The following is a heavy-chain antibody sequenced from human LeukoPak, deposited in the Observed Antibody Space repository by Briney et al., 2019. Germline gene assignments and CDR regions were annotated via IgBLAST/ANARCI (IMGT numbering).Heavy chain of an antibody. V-gene: IGHV3-23*01. J-gene: IGHJ4*02. Sequence: GGSLRLSCAASGFTFSISAMSSVPEAPRKRVEWGSNISDSGSSGSTYYADSVKGRFTISRDNSKNTLYLQMNSLRAEDTGVYYCAKSGYNHFDYFGQGTLFTVSS. CDR2: ISDSGSSGST. D-gene: IGHD5-24*01. CDR3: AKSGYNHFDY. CDR1: GFTFSISA.